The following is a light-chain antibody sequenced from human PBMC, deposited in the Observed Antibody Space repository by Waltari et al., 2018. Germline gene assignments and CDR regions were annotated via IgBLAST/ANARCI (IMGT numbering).Light chain of an antibody. V-gene: IGLV2-23*01. J-gene: IGLJ3*02. Sequence: QSALTQPASVSGSPGQSISISCIGTSSDIGTFNLVSCYLQYPGTAPTLLIYHDSHRPPGGSNRFPGYKSGNTASLTISGLQAEDEAIYYCCSYAGSRTWVFGGGAKLTVL. CDR2: HDS. CDR1: SSDIGTFNL. CDR3: CSYAGSRTWV.